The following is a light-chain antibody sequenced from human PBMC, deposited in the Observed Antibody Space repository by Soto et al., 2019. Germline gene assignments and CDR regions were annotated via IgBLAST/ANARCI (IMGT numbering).Light chain of an antibody. V-gene: IGKV1-5*01. CDR3: QQYNRYWT. Sequence: DIQMTQSPSTLSASVGDRVTITCRASQSILTWLAWYQQKPGKAPKLLIYDASNLQSGVPSRFSGSGSETEFTLTISSLSPDDFATYYCQQYNRYWTFGQGTKVDIK. CDR1: QSILTW. CDR2: DAS. J-gene: IGKJ1*01.